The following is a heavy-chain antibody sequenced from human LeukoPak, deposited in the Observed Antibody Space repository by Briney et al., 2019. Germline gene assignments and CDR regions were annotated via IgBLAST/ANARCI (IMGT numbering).Heavy chain of an antibody. V-gene: IGHV4-61*02. D-gene: IGHD3-16*01. Sequence: KSSETLSLTCTVSGSSISSGSYYWSWIRQPAGKGLEWIGRIYTSGSTNYNPSLKSRVTISVGTSKNQFSLKLSSVTAADTAVYYCARDWGIYYFDYWGQGTLVTVSS. CDR1: GSSISSGSYY. CDR3: ARDWGIYYFDY. CDR2: IYTSGST. J-gene: IGHJ4*02.